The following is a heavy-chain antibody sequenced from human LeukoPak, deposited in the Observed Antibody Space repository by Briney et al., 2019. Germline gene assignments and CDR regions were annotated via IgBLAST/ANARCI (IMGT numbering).Heavy chain of an antibody. Sequence: ASVKVSCKASGYTFTGYYMHWVRQAPGQGLEWMGWINPNSGGTNYAQRFQGRVTMTRDTSISTAYMELSRLRSDDTAVYYCRIAVADQRRSDYWGQGTLVTVSS. CDR2: INPNSGGT. CDR1: GYTFTGYY. J-gene: IGHJ4*02. V-gene: IGHV1-2*02. CDR3: RIAVADQRRSDY. D-gene: IGHD6-19*01.